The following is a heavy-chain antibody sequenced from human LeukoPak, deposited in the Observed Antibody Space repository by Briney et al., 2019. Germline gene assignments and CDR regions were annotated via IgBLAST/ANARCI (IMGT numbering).Heavy chain of an antibody. J-gene: IGHJ4*02. Sequence: SETLSLTCTVSGGSISTYYWSWIRQPPGKGREWVGYIYYSGSTNYNPSLKSRVTISVDTSTNQFSLKLSSVTAADTAVYYCAREYSSGWYGFFDDWGQGTLVTVSS. D-gene: IGHD6-19*01. CDR2: IYYSGST. CDR1: GGSISTYY. CDR3: AREYSSGWYGFFDD. V-gene: IGHV4-59*08.